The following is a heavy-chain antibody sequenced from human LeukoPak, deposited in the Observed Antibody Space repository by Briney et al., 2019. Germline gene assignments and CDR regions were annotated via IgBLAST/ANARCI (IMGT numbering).Heavy chain of an antibody. CDR3: AREEYYDSWSGYSVYFDY. V-gene: IGHV3-48*01. J-gene: IGHJ4*02. CDR1: GFTFSSYS. CDR2: ISSSSSTI. D-gene: IGHD3-3*01. Sequence: PGGSLRLSCAASGFTFSSYSMNWVRQAPGKGLEWVSYISSSSSTIYYADSVKGRFTISRDNAKNSLYLQMNSLRAEDTAVYYCAREEYYDSWSGYSVYFDYWGQGTLVTVSS.